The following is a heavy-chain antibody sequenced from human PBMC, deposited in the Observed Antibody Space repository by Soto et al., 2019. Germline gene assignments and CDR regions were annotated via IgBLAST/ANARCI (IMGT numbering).Heavy chain of an antibody. CDR2: IIPILGIA. Sequence: GASVKVSCKASGGTFSSYTISWVRQAPGQGLEWMGRIIPILGIANYAQKFQGRVTITADKSTSTAYMELSSLRSEDTAVYYCAREPFSDAVAQIRNPFDPWGQGTLVTVSS. J-gene: IGHJ5*02. D-gene: IGHD6-19*01. CDR3: AREPFSDAVAQIRNPFDP. V-gene: IGHV1-69*04. CDR1: GGTFSSYT.